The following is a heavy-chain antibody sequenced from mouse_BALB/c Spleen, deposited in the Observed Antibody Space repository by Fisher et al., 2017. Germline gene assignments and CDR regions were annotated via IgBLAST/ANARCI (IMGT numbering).Heavy chain of an antibody. CDR3: ARQGMITTDAMDY. J-gene: IGHJ4*01. V-gene: IGHV5-17*02. D-gene: IGHD2-4*01. Sequence: RFTISRDNPKNTLFLQMTSLRSEDTAMYYCARQGMITTDAMDYWGQGTSVTVSS.